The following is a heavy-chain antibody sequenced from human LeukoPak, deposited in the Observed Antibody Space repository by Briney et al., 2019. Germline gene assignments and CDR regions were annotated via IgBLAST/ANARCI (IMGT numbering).Heavy chain of an antibody. CDR3: ARDFERPDF. CDR2: INPNNGGT. CDR1: GYTFTRYY. J-gene: IGHJ4*02. Sequence: GASVKVSCKASGYTFTRYYIHWVRQAPGQGLEWMGRINPNNGGTNYAQKFQGRVTMTRDTSVSTAYMELTRLRSDDTAVYYCARDFERPDFWGQGTLVTVSS. V-gene: IGHV1-2*06.